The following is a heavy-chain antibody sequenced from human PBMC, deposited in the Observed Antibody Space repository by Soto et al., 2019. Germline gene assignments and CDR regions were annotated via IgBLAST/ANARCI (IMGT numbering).Heavy chain of an antibody. CDR1: GFTFSSYA. CDR2: ISYDGSNK. V-gene: IGHV3-30-3*01. D-gene: IGHD6-19*01. Sequence: GGSLRLSCAASGFTFSSYAMHWVRQAPGKGLEWVAVISYDGSNKYYADSVKGRFTISRDNSKNTLYLQMNSLRAEDTAVYYCARGIAVAGGIDYWGQGTLVTVSS. J-gene: IGHJ4*02. CDR3: ARGIAVAGGIDY.